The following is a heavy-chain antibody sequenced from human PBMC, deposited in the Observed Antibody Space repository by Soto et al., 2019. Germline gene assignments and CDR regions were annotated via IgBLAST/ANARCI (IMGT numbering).Heavy chain of an antibody. CDR2: IQTGGAT. J-gene: IGHJ4*02. D-gene: IGHD5-12*01. Sequence: QLVESGGGLFQAGGSTRLSCLASGFTVSRHDMAWVRQAPGKGLEWASIIQTGGATYYTDSAQGRFTISRDNSRNTVYLQMSSLRVEDTGVYSCVRVLYDSGVVDFWGQGSPITVS. CDR1: GFTVSRHD. CDR3: VRVLYDSGVVDF. V-gene: IGHV3-53*01.